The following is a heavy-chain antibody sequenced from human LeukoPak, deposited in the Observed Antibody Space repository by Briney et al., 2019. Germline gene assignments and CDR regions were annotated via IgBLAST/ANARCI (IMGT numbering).Heavy chain of an antibody. CDR1: GFTFSSYA. Sequence: GRSLRLSCAASGFTFSSYAMHWVRQAPGKGLEWVAVISYDGSNKYYADSVKGRFTISRDNSKNTLYLQMNSLRAEDSAVYYCARVVGLILGYFDYWGQGTLVTVSS. V-gene: IGHV3-30-3*01. D-gene: IGHD3/OR15-3a*01. CDR3: ARVVGLILGYFDY. CDR2: ISYDGSNK. J-gene: IGHJ4*02.